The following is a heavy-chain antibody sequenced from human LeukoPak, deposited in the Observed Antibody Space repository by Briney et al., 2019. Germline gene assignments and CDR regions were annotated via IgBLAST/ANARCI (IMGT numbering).Heavy chain of an antibody. CDR2: IYSNGNT. V-gene: IGHV3-53*01. D-gene: IGHD5-24*01. CDR1: GFTVSSNY. J-gene: IGHJ4*02. Sequence: HPGGSLRLSCAASGFTVSSNYMNWVRQAPGKGLEWVSVIYSNGNTYYADSVKGRFTFSRDNSKNTVYLQMNSLRAEDTAVYYCVGKMATIDDYWGQGTPVTVSS. CDR3: VGKMATIDDY.